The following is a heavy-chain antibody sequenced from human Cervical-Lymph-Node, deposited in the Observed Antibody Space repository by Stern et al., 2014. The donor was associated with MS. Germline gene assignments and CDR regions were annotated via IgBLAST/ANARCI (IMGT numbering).Heavy chain of an antibody. V-gene: IGHV4-59*03. CDR1: GGSYSSYY. J-gene: IGHJ4*02. D-gene: IGHD3-22*01. CDR3: SSSGYNGVEDYFDY. Sequence: QVQLQASGPGLVKPSETLSLTCTVSGGSYSSYYWRWSRQAPGKGLEWIGSTYDRGNTNYNPSLKSRVTISVDTSKNQFSLKLRSVTAADTAVYYCSSSGYNGVEDYFDYWGQGALVTVSS. CDR2: TYDRGNT.